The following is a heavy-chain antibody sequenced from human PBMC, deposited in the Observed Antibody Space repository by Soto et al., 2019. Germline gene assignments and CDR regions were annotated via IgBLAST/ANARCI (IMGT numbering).Heavy chain of an antibody. D-gene: IGHD6-13*01. CDR3: SREGISPASSDGFDI. Sequence: QVQLQESGPGLVKPSQTLSVTCTVSGGSISSDNFFWSWIRQHPETGLEWIGYISYSGTAYYNPSLKSRVTISVDTSKNQFSLSLISVTAADTAVYYCSREGISPASSDGFDIWGQGTMVTVSS. V-gene: IGHV4-31*03. J-gene: IGHJ3*02. CDR2: ISYSGTA. CDR1: GGSISSDNFF.